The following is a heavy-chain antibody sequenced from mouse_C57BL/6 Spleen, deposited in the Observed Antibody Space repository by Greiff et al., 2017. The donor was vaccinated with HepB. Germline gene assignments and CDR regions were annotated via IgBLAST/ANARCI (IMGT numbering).Heavy chain of an antibody. CDR2: INPGSGGT. Sequence: VQVVESGAELVRPGTSVKVSCKASGYAFTNYLIEWVKQRPGQGLEWIGVINPGSGGTNYNEKFKGKATLTADKSSSTAYMQLSSLTSEDSAVYFCARDYGDPDCWGEGTTVTVSS. V-gene: IGHV1-54*01. CDR3: ARDYGDPDC. D-gene: IGHD2-13*01. J-gene: IGHJ2*01. CDR1: GYAFTNYL.